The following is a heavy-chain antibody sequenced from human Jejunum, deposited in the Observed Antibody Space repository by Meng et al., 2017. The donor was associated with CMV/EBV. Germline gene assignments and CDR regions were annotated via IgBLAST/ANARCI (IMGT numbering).Heavy chain of an antibody. CDR3: AERGGGH. D-gene: IGHD3-10*01. V-gene: IGHV4-59*07. CDR2: IHSAARA. Sequence: QHHAARSGLVKPPAPRSPTCTFSGVSISTPHWSWLQRSPGKELELIESIHSAARADYSPSLKSRVTISIDTSDSQLSLMLSSVTSADTAMYYCAERGGGHWGQGILVTVSS. J-gene: IGHJ4*02. CDR1: GVSISTPH.